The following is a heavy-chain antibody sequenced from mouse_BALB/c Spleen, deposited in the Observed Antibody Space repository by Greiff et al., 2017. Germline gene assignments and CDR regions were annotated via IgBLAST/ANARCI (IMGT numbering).Heavy chain of an antibody. V-gene: IGHV1-15*01. CDR2: IHPRSGGT. D-gene: IGHD2-14*01. J-gene: IGHJ4*01. Sequence: VQLQQSGAELVRPGASVKLSCKAFGYTFTDYEMHWVKQRPVHGLEWIGAIHPRSGGTAYNQKFKGKATLTADKSSSTAYMELSSLTSEDSAVYYCTSGLVRRNYAMDYWGQGTSVTVSS. CDR1: GYTFTDYE. CDR3: TSGLVRRNYAMDY.